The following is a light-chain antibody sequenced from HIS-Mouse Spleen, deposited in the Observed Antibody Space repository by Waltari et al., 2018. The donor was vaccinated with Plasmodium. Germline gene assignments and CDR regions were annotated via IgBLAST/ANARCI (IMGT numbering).Light chain of an antibody. CDR1: ALPQPY. CDR2: KDS. V-gene: IGLV3-25*03. J-gene: IGLJ3*02. CDR3: QSADSSGTYWV. Sequence: SYELTQPPSVSVSPGQTARITCSGDALPQPYAYLYQQKPGQAPVLVIYKDSERPSGIPERFSGSSSGTTVTLTISGVQAEDEADYYCQSADSSGTYWVFGGGTKLTVL.